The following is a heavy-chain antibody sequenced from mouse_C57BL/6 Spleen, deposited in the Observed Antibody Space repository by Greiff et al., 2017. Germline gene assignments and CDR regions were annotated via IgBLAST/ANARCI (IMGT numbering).Heavy chain of an antibody. CDR3: ARTIYDGYYDYYAMDY. CDR1: GYTFTSYW. D-gene: IGHD2-3*01. V-gene: IGHV1-52*01. J-gene: IGHJ4*01. Sequence: QVQLQQSGAELVRPGSSVKLSCKASGYTFTSYWMHWVKQRPIQGLEWIGNIDPSDSETHYNQKFKDKATLTVDKSSSTAYMQLSSLTSEDSAVYYCARTIYDGYYDYYAMDYWGQGTSVTVSS. CDR2: IDPSDSET.